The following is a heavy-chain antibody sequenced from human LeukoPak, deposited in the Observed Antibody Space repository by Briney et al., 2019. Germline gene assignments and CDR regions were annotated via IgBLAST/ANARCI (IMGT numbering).Heavy chain of an antibody. D-gene: IGHD1-26*01. V-gene: IGHV3-7*01. CDR2: IKQDGSQK. CDR1: GFTFSNYW. J-gene: IGHJ4*02. Sequence: GGSLRLSCAASGFTFSNYWMSWVRQAPGKGLEWVASIKQDGSQKYYVDSVKGRFTISRDNAKNSLYLQVNSLRAEDTAVYYCARDREWEPADYWGQGTLVTVSS. CDR3: ARDREWEPADY.